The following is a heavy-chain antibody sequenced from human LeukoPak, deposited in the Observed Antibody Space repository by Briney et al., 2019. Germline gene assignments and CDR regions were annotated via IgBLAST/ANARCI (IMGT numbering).Heavy chain of an antibody. V-gene: IGHV4-59*05. J-gene: IGHJ4*02. Sequence: SETLSLTCTVSGGSISSYYWSWIRQPPGKGLEWIGSIYYSGITYYNPSLKSRVTISVDTSNNQFSLKLSSVTAADTAMYYCARLLIYCSSTSCHFDYWGQGTLVTVSS. CDR1: GGSISSYY. D-gene: IGHD2-2*01. CDR3: ARLLIYCSSTSCHFDY. CDR2: IYYSGIT.